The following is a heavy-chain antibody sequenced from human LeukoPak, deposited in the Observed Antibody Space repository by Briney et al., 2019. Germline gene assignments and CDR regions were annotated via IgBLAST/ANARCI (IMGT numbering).Heavy chain of an antibody. CDR3: ARAEMYCSSTSCYTWFDP. CDR2: INWNGGST. V-gene: IGHV3-20*04. Sequence: SGGSLRLSCAASGFTFDDYGMSWVRQAPGKGLEWVSGINWNGGSTGSADSVKGRFTISRDNAKNSLYLQMNSLRAEDTALYYCARAEMYCSSTSCYTWFDPWGQGTLVTVSS. CDR1: GFTFDDYG. J-gene: IGHJ5*02. D-gene: IGHD2-2*02.